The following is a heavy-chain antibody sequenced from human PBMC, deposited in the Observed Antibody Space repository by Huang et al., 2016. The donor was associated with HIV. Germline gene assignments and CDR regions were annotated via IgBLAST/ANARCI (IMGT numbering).Heavy chain of an antibody. D-gene: IGHD2-2*01. CDR1: GYTFTNYW. V-gene: IGHV5-51*03. CDR2: HYPGDSET. CDR3: ARIEVPAAYYYMDV. Sequence: EVQLVQSGAEVKKPGESLKISCKASGYTFTNYWIVWMRQQSGKGLEWLGMHYPGDSETRYSPSCKGQCTISAVKSINTAYLQWSSLKASDTATYYCARIEVPAAYYYMDVWGKGTTVTVYS. J-gene: IGHJ6*03.